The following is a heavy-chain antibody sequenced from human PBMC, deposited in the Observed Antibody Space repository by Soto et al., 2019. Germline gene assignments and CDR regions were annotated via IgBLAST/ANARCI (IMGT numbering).Heavy chain of an antibody. CDR2: IFSSGST. V-gene: IGHV4-4*07. D-gene: IGHD5-12*01. CDR3: AREGSYSAYNFAHGIQLWSFDF. Sequence: ASETLSLTCTVSGGSINTFYWSWVRQPAGKGLEWIGRIFSSGSTSFNPSLESRVAMSVVTSKNHFSLNLSSVTAADMAVYYCAREGSYSAYNFAHGIQLWSFDFWGQGAPVTVSS. CDR1: GGSINTFY. J-gene: IGHJ4*02.